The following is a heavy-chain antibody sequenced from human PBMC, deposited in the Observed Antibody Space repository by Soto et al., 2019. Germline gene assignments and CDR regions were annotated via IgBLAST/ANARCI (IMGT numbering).Heavy chain of an antibody. CDR3: ARQFYVWGSYRLPDY. J-gene: IGHJ4*02. Sequence: GESMKISCKGSGDSFTSYWMSWVRQMPGKGLEWMGRIDPSDSYTNYSPSFQGHVTISADKSISTAYLQWSSLKASDTAMYYCARQFYVWGSYRLPDYWGQGTLVTVSS. CDR1: GDSFTSYW. V-gene: IGHV5-10-1*01. CDR2: IDPSDSYT. D-gene: IGHD3-16*02.